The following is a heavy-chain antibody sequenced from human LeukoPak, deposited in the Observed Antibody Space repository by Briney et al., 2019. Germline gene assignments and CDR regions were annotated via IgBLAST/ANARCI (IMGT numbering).Heavy chain of an antibody. D-gene: IGHD1-26*01. CDR2: ISGSGGST. V-gene: IGHV3-23*01. CDR1: GFTFSSYA. Sequence: GGSLRLSCAASGFTFSSYAMSWVRQAPGKGLEWVSAISGSGGSTYYADSVKGRFTISRDNSKNTLYLQMNSLRAEDTAVYYCAKDRGRIVGATPADYWGQGTLVTVSS. J-gene: IGHJ4*02. CDR3: AKDRGRIVGATPADY.